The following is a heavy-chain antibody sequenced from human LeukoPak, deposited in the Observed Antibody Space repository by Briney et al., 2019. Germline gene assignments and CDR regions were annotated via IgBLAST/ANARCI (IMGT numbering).Heavy chain of an antibody. V-gene: IGHV4-59*01. CDR2: IHYSGST. Sequence: SETLSLTCTVSGGSIGSYYWNWIRQAPGKGLEWIGYIHYSGSTNHNSSLKSRVTISVDTSKNQYSLKLSSVTAADTAVYYCARDIRREHFDYWGQGTLVTVSS. D-gene: IGHD2-21*01. CDR3: ARDIRREHFDY. J-gene: IGHJ4*02. CDR1: GGSIGSYY.